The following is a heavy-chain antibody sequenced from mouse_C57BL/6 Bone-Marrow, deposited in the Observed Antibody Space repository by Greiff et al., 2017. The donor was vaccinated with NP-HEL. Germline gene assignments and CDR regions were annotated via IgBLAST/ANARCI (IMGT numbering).Heavy chain of an antibody. V-gene: IGHV1-76*01. CDR3: ARDEVVTTRAWFAY. D-gene: IGHD2-2*01. CDR2: IYPGSGNT. CDR1: GYTFTDYY. J-gene: IGHJ3*01. Sequence: QVQLQQSGAELVRPGASVKLSCKASGYTFTDYYINWVKQRPGQGLEWIARIYPGSGNTYYNEKFKGKATLTAEKSSSTAYMQLSSLTSEDSAVYFCARDEVVTTRAWFAYWGQGTLVTVSA.